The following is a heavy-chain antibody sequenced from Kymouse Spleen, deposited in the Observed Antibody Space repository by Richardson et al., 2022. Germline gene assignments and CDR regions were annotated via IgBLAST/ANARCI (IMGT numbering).Heavy chain of an antibody. D-gene: IGHD6-13*01. Sequence: QLQLQESGPGLVKPSETLSLTCTVSGGSISSSSYYWGWIRQPPGKGLEWIGSIYYSGSTYYNPSLKSRVTISVDTSKNQFSLKLSSVTAADTAVYYCARQRYSSSWLFDYWGQGTLVTVSS. CDR3: ARQRYSSSWLFDY. CDR2: IYYSGST. J-gene: IGHJ4*02. V-gene: IGHV4-39*01. CDR1: GGSISSSSYY.